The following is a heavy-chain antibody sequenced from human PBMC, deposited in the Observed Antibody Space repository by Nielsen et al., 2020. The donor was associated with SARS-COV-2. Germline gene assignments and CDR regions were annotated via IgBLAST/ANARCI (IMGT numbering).Heavy chain of an antibody. CDR1: GGSISSYY. Sequence: SETLSLTCTASGGSISSYYWSWIRQPPGKGLEWIGYIYYSGSTNYNPSLKSRVTISVDTSKNQFSLKLSSVTAADTAVYYCARGVDSGSQVGFDPWGQGTLVTVSS. CDR2: IYYSGST. J-gene: IGHJ5*02. V-gene: IGHV4-59*01. D-gene: IGHD1-26*01. CDR3: ARGVDSGSQVGFDP.